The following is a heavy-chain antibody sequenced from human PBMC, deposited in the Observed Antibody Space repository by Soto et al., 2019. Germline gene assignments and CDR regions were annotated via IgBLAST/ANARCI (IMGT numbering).Heavy chain of an antibody. CDR2: INSDGSST. Sequence: GGSLRLSCAASGVTFSSYWMDGVRQAPGKGLVWVSRINSDGSSTSYADSVKGRFTISRDNAKNTLYLQMNSLRAEDTAVYYCAREYSSSMFDYWGQGTLVTVSS. J-gene: IGHJ4*02. D-gene: IGHD6-6*01. CDR1: GVTFSSYW. CDR3: AREYSSSMFDY. V-gene: IGHV3-74*01.